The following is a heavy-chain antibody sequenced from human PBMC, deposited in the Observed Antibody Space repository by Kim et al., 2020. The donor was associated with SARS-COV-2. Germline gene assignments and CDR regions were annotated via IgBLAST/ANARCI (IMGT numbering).Heavy chain of an antibody. V-gene: IGHV3-21*01. Sequence: ADSVKGRVTISRDNAKNSLYLQMNSLRAEDTAVYYCARDLDYGGFDAFDIWGQGTMVTVSS. D-gene: IGHD4-17*01. CDR3: ARDLDYGGFDAFDI. J-gene: IGHJ3*02.